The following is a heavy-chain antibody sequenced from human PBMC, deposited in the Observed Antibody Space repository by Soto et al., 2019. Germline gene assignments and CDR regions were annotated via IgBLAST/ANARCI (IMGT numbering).Heavy chain of an antibody. CDR3: AKYFNTGTSSTYDS. CDR1: GFTFNTYG. D-gene: IGHD1-7*01. J-gene: IGHJ4*02. Sequence: GGSLRLSCATSGFTFNTYGMARVRQAPGKGLAWVSAILGTGDRVSYVDSGKGRFTISRDNSKNTLYLQMNSLRADDTAIYYCAKYFNTGTSSTYDSWGQGTLVTVSS. CDR2: ILGTGDRV. V-gene: IGHV3-23*01.